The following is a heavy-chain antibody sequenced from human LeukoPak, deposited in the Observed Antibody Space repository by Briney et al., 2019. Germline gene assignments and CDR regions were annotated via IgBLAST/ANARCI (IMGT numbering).Heavy chain of an antibody. CDR3: ARMVTAYYDFWSGYLQQYYYYYYGMDV. Sequence: ASVKVSCKASGYTFTGYYMHWVRQATGQGLEWMGWMNPNSGNTGYAQKFQGRVTMTSNTSISTAYMELSRLRYEAKAVYYCARMVTAYYDFWSGYLQQYYYYYYGMDVWGQGTTVTVSS. V-gene: IGHV1-8*02. J-gene: IGHJ6*02. CDR1: GYTFTGYY. CDR2: MNPNSGNT. D-gene: IGHD3-3*01.